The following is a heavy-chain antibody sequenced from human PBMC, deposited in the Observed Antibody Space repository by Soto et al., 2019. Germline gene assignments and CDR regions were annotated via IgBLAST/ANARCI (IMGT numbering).Heavy chain of an antibody. V-gene: IGHV4-4*02. D-gene: IGHD5-18*01. CDR1: GGSVNNDKW. CDR3: AGQWSDGYGAFDP. J-gene: IGHJ5*02. CDR2: IHSSGIT. Sequence: SETLSLTCAVSGGSVNNDKWWSWVRQPPGKGLEWIGEIHSSGITNYNPSLKSRASIFVDKFKNQFSVKLTSVTAADTAVYFWAGQWSDGYGAFDPWGQGTLVTVS.